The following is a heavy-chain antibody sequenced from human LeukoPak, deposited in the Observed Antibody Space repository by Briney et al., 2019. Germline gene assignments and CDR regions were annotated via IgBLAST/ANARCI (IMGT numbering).Heavy chain of an antibody. V-gene: IGHV4-59*12. D-gene: IGHD3-10*01. CDR2: IYYSGST. CDR1: GGSISSYY. Sequence: NPSETLSLTCTVSGGSISSYYWSWIRQPPGKGLEWIGYIYYSGSTNYNPSLKSRVTISVDTSKNQFSLKLSSVTAADTAVYYCARVTAARGVIFDYWGQGTLVTVSS. J-gene: IGHJ4*02. CDR3: ARVTAARGVIFDY.